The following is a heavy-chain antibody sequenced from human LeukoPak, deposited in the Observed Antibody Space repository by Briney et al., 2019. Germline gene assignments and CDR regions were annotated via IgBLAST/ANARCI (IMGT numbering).Heavy chain of an antibody. Sequence: ASVKVSCKASGYTFTGCYMHWVRQAPGQGLEWMGWINPNSGGTNYAQKFRGRVTMTRDTSISTAYMELSRLRSDDTAVYYCARVYRGSYYVFGYWGQGTLVTVSS. V-gene: IGHV1-2*02. CDR1: GYTFTGCY. D-gene: IGHD1-26*01. CDR3: ARVYRGSYYVFGY. CDR2: INPNSGGT. J-gene: IGHJ4*02.